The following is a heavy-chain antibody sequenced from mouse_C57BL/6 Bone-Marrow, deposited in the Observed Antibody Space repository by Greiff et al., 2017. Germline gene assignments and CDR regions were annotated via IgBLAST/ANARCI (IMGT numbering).Heavy chain of an antibody. J-gene: IGHJ2*01. CDR3: TRGGDDGYCERDY. CDR2: IDPETGGT. CDR1: GYTFTDYE. V-gene: IGHV1-15*01. Sequence: QVQLQQSGAELVRPGASVTLSCKASGYTFTDYEMHWVKQTPVHGLEWIGAIDPETGGTAYNQKFKGTAILTADKSASTANMDLRRRTSDDSAILYWTRGGDDGYCERDYWGQGTTLTVSS. D-gene: IGHD2-3*01.